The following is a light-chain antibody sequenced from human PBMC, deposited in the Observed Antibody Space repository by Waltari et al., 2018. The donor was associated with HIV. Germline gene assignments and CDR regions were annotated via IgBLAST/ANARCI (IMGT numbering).Light chain of an antibody. CDR2: GAS. Sequence: EIVVTQSPVTLSVSPGERATLPCRASQSVSRHLAWYQQKPGQAPRLLIYGASTRAAGIPARFSGSGSGTEFTLTISSLQSEDFAVYYCQQYNNWPRTFGQGTKLEIK. CDR3: QQYNNWPRT. J-gene: IGKJ2*01. CDR1: QSVSRH. V-gene: IGKV3-15*01.